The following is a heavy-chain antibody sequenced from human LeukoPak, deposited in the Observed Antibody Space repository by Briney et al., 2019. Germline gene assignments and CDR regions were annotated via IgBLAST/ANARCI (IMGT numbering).Heavy chain of an antibody. CDR2: ISYDGSNK. J-gene: IGHJ4*02. Sequence: GGSLRLSCAASGFTFSSYAMHWVRQAPGKGLEWVAVISYDGSNKYYADSVKGRFTISRDNSKNTLYLQMNSLRAEDTAVYYCARDSNWGQGTLVTVSS. V-gene: IGHV3-30*04. CDR3: ARDSN. CDR1: GFTFSSYA.